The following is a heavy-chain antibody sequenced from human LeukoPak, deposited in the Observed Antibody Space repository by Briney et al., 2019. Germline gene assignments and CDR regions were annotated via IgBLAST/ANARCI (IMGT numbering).Heavy chain of an antibody. J-gene: IGHJ5*02. V-gene: IGHV3-23*01. Sequence: GGSLRLSCAASGFTFSSYAMSWVRQAPGKGLEWVSAISGSGGSTYYADSVKGRFTISRDNSKNTLHLQMNSLRAEDTAVYYCAKDLIPRLRITCYNAWGQGTLVTVSS. D-gene: IGHD3-16*01. CDR2: ISGSGGST. CDR3: AKDLIPRLRITCYNA. CDR1: GFTFSSYA.